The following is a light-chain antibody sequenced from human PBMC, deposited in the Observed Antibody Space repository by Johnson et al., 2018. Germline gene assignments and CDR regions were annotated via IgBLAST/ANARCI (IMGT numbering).Light chain of an antibody. Sequence: QSVLTQPPSVSAAPGQKVTISCSGSSSNIGNNYVSWYQQLPGTAPKLLIYENNKRPSGIPDRFSGSKSGTSATLGITGLQTGDEAAYYCGTWDRSLSSGNVCVTGTKVTVL. J-gene: IGLJ1*01. CDR1: SSNIGNNY. V-gene: IGLV1-51*02. CDR2: ENN. CDR3: GTWDRSLSSGNV.